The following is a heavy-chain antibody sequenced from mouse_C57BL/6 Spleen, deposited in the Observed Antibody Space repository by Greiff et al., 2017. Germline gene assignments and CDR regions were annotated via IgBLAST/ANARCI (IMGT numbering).Heavy chain of an antibody. CDR2: ISSGGDYI. Sequence: EVHLVESGEGLVKPGGSLKLSCAASGFTFSSYAMSWVRQTPEKRLEWVAYISSGGDYIYYADTVKGRFTISRDNARNTLYLQMSSLKSEDTAMYYCTRGPTVVAHYYAMDYWGQGTSVTVSS. V-gene: IGHV5-9-1*02. CDR3: TRGPTVVAHYYAMDY. CDR1: GFTFSSYA. D-gene: IGHD1-1*01. J-gene: IGHJ4*01.